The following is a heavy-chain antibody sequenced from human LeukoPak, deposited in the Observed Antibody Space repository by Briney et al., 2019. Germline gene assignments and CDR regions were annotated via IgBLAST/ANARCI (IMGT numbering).Heavy chain of an antibody. CDR2: IYPGDSDT. J-gene: IGHJ6*02. CDR3: ARGASGYPYYYYYYGMDV. CDR1: GYSFTSYW. V-gene: IGHV5-51*01. Sequence: GESLKISCKGSGYSFTSYWIGWVRQVPGKGLEWMGIIYPGDSDTRYSPSFQGQVTISADKSISTAYLQWSSLKASDTAMYYCARGASGYPYYYYYYGMDVWGQGTTVTVSS. D-gene: IGHD5-12*01.